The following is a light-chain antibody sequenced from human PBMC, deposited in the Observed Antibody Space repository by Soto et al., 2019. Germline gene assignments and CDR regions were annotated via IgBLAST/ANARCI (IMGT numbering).Light chain of an antibody. V-gene: IGLV1-40*01. CDR3: QSYDDSLSGWV. CDR1: SSNIGAGHA. CDR2: GNS. Sequence: QSVLTQPPSVSGAPGQRVTISCTGSSSNIGAGHALHWYQHLPGAAPKLLMYGNSDRPSGVPDRFSGSKSGTSASLAITGLPPEDEADYYYQSYDDSLSGWVFGGGTKVTVL. J-gene: IGLJ3*02.